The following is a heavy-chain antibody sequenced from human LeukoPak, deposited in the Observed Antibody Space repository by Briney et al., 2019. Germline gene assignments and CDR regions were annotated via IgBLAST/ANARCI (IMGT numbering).Heavy chain of an antibody. CDR1: GFSISSSGVG. Sequence: SGPTLVNPTQTLTLTCTFSGFSISSSGVGVGWIRQPPGRALEWLALIYWEDDKRYSPSLKNRLTITRDTSKSQVVLTMTNLDPVDAATYYCAHSRRLRDCSGGSCYYFDYWGQGTLVTVSS. D-gene: IGHD2-15*01. CDR2: IYWEDDK. J-gene: IGHJ4*02. CDR3: AHSRRLRDCSGGSCYYFDY. V-gene: IGHV2-5*02.